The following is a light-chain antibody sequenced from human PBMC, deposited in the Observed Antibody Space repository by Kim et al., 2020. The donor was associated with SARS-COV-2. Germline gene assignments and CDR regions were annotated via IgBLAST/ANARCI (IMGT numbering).Light chain of an antibody. Sequence: DIQMTQSPSSLSASVADRVTITCRASQGISSYLAWYQHKSGKVPKLLIYAASTLQAGVPSRFSGDGSGTDFTLTISSLQPEDVATYYCQNYNSAPFTFGPGTKVDIK. J-gene: IGKJ3*01. CDR2: AAS. CDR3: QNYNSAPFT. V-gene: IGKV1-27*01. CDR1: QGISSY.